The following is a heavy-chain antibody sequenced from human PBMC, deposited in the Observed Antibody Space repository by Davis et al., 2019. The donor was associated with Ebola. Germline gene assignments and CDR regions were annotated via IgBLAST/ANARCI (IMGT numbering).Heavy chain of an antibody. D-gene: IGHD6-25*01. V-gene: IGHV3-30*03. Sequence: GESLKISCAASGFTFSSYGMHWVRQAPGKGLEWVAVISYDGSNKYYADSVKGRFTISRDNSKNTLYLQMNSLRAEDTAVYYCARDSRLHYWGQGTLVTVSS. CDR2: ISYDGSNK. CDR1: GFTFSSYG. CDR3: ARDSRLHY. J-gene: IGHJ4*02.